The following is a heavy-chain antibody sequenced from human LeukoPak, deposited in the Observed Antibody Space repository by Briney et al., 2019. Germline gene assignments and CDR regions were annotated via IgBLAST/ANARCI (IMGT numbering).Heavy chain of an antibody. Sequence: PGGSLRLSCAASGFSFSTFWMTWVRQAPGKGLEWVANIKLDGSEEYYVDSVKGVFTISRDNGKNSLYLQMSSLRAEDTAVYYCSRGPHNFDYWGQGTLVTVSS. CDR2: IKLDGSEE. J-gene: IGHJ4*02. V-gene: IGHV3-7*04. CDR3: SRGPHNFDY. CDR1: GFSFSTFW.